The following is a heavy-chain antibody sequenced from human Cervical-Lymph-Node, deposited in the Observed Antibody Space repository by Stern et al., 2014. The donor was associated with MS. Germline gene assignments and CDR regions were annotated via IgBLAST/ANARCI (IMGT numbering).Heavy chain of an antibody. CDR2: MNPDSGDT. D-gene: IGHD1-7*01. CDR3: TRGPRT. Sequence: VQLVESGAEVEKPGASVKVSCKASGYTFTRYDIHWVRRAAGQGLEWMGWMNPDSGDTGLAQKFQGRVTLTRDTSISTAYLELHSLKSDDTAVYYCTRGPRTWGRGTLVTVSS. CDR1: GYTFTRYD. V-gene: IGHV1-8*01. J-gene: IGHJ4*02.